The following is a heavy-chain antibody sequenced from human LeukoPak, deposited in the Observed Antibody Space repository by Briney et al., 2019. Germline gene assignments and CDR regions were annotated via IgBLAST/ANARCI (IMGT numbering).Heavy chain of an antibody. CDR2: IYHSGAT. V-gene: IGHV4-4*02. Sequence: SGTLSLTCSVSGDSISSSYWRSWVRQPPGKGLEWIGEIYHSGATNYNPSLKSRVAISIDKSKNQFSLNLTSVSAADTAVYYCAREVQVAGTNWFDPWGQGTLVTVSS. CDR1: GDSISSSYW. J-gene: IGHJ5*02. CDR3: AREVQVAGTNWFDP. D-gene: IGHD6-19*01.